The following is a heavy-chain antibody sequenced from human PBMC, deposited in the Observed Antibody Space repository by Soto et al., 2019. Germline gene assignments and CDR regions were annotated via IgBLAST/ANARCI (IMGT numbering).Heavy chain of an antibody. D-gene: IGHD3-9*01. J-gene: IGHJ4*02. CDR2: IYWNDDK. CDR3: AHRPAVGRGVRKFVMYYFDY. CDR1: GFSLSATGVA. V-gene: IGHV2-5*01. Sequence: QITLKESGPPLVKPTQTLTLTCAFSGFSLSATGVAVGWIRQPPGKALEWLALIYWNDDKRYNASLKSRLTVTRDTSKNHVVLTMTNMDPVDAATYYCAHRPAVGRGVRKFVMYYFDYWGQGIRVTVSS.